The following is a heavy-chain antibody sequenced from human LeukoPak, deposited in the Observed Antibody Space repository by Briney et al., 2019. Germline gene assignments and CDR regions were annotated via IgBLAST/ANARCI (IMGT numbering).Heavy chain of an antibody. CDR3: TLTTFGVVYYFDY. V-gene: IGHV3-30*04. CDR1: GFTFSSYA. Sequence: PGGSLRPSCATSGFTFSSYAMHWVRQAPGKGLEWVALISHDGINQYYADSVKGRFIISRDNSKNTLYLQLNSLRLEDTAVYYCTLTTFGVVYYFDYWGQGTLVTVSS. D-gene: IGHD1/OR15-1a*01. CDR2: ISHDGINQ. J-gene: IGHJ4*02.